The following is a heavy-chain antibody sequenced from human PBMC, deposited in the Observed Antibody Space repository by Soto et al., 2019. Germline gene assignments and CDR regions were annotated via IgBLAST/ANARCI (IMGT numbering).Heavy chain of an antibody. V-gene: IGHV4-34*01. D-gene: IGHD4-17*01. CDR1: GGSFSGYY. CDR3: ARALSHRHYGDYVFDY. CDR2: INHSGST. J-gene: IGHJ4*02. Sequence: PSETLSLTCAVYGGSFSGYYWSWIRQPPGKGLEWIGEINHSGSTNYNPSLKSRVTISVDTSKNQFSLKLSSVTAADTAVYYCARALSHRHYGDYVFDYWGQGTLVTVSS.